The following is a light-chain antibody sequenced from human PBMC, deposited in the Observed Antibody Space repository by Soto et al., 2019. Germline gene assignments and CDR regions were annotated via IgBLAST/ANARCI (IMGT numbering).Light chain of an antibody. Sequence: VLTQSPGTLSLSPGERATLSCRASQSVSSSFLAWYQQKPGQAPRLLIYGASSRATGVPDRFSGSGSGTDFTLTISRLEAEDFAVFYCQQYGSSAPLTFGPGTRLEIK. V-gene: IGKV3-20*01. CDR1: QSVSSSF. J-gene: IGKJ5*01. CDR2: GAS. CDR3: QQYGSSAPLT.